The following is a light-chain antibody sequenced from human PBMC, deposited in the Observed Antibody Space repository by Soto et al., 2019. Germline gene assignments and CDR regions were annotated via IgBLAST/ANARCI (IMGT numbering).Light chain of an antibody. CDR1: SSDVGGYNY. Sequence: QSALTQPASVSGSLGQSITISCTGTSSDVGGYNYVSWYQQHPGKDPKVVIFEVTKRPSGVSSRFSGSKSGNTAPLTVSGLQAEDEGDYYCSSYTSSSTVLFGGGTQLTVL. V-gene: IGLV2-14*01. CDR3: SSYTSSSTVL. J-gene: IGLJ2*01. CDR2: EVT.